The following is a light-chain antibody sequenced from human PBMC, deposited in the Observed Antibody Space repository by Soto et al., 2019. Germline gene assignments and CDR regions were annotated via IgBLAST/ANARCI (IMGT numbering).Light chain of an antibody. CDR2: GVS. CDR3: QQYSGSSFT. Sequence: EIVLTQSPGTLSLSPGERATLSCRASQSVSSNYLAWYQQKPGQAPRLLIYGVSSRATGIPDRFSGSGSGTAFTLSISKLEPEDFAVYYCQQYSGSSFTFGPGTKVDI. J-gene: IGKJ3*01. CDR1: QSVSSNY. V-gene: IGKV3-20*01.